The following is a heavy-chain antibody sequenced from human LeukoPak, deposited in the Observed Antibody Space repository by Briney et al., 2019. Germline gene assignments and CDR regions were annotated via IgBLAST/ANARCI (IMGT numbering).Heavy chain of an antibody. CDR2: IFYSGST. Sequence: SETLSLTCTVSGGSISSYYWSWIRQPPGKGLEWIGYIFYSGSTNYNPSLKCRVTISVDTSKNQFSLKLSSVTAADTAVYYCARGGTMTTVPLWGQGTLVTVSS. CDR1: GGSISSYY. CDR3: ARGGTMTTVPL. V-gene: IGHV4-59*08. J-gene: IGHJ4*02. D-gene: IGHD4-17*01.